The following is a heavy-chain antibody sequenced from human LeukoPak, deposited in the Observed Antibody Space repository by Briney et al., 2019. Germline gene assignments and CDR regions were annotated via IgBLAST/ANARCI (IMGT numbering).Heavy chain of an antibody. D-gene: IGHD6-13*01. Sequence: SGPALVKPTQTLTLTCTFSGFSLSTSGMCVGWIRQPPGKALEWLARIDWDDDKYYSTSLKTRLTISKDPSKNQVVLTMSNMDPVDTATYYCARFSSWYGFDYWGQGTLVTVSS. J-gene: IGHJ4*02. CDR3: ARFSSWYGFDY. CDR2: IDWDDDK. CDR1: GFSLSTSGMC. V-gene: IGHV2-70*11.